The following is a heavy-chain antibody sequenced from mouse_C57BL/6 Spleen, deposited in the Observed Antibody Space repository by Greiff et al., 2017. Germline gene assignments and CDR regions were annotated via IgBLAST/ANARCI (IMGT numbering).Heavy chain of an antibody. CDR3: ARRDYDAAMDY. CDR2: IRNKANGYTT. J-gene: IGHJ4*01. D-gene: IGHD2-4*01. V-gene: IGHV7-3*01. CDR1: GFTFTDYY. Sequence: EVKLMESGGGLVQPGGSLSLSCAASGFTFTDYYMSWVRQPPGKALEWLGFIRNKANGYTTEYSASVKGRFTISRDNSQSILYLQMNALRAEDSATYYCARRDYDAAMDYWGQGTSVTVSS.